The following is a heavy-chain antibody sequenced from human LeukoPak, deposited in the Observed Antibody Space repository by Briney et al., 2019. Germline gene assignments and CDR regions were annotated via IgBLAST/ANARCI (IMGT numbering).Heavy chain of an antibody. D-gene: IGHD5-18*01. CDR3: ARDNGYSYGPNWFDP. CDR1: GGSISSYY. J-gene: IGHJ5*02. Sequence: SETLSPTCTVSGGSISSYYWSWIRQPPGKGLEWIGYIYYSGSTNYNPSLKSRVTISVDTSKNQFSLKLSSVTAADTAVYYCARDNGYSYGPNWFDPWGQGTLVTVSS. CDR2: IYYSGST. V-gene: IGHV4-59*01.